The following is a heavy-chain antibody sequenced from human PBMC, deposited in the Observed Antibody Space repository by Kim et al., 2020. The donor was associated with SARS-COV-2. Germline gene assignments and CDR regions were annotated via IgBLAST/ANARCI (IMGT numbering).Heavy chain of an antibody. CDR2: ISYDGSNK. V-gene: IGHV3-30*04. CDR3: ARGRHIVVVTAIPDIPFDY. CDR1: GFTFSSYA. Sequence: GGSLRLSCAASGFTFSSYAMHWVRQAPGKGLEWVAVISYDGSNKYYADSVKGRFTISRDNSKNTLYLQMNSLRAEDTAVYYCARGRHIVVVTAIPDIPFDYWGQGTLVTVSS. J-gene: IGHJ4*02. D-gene: IGHD2-21*02.